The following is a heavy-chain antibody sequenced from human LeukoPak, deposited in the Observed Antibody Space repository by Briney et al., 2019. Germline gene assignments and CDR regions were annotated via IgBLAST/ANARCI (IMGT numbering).Heavy chain of an antibody. Sequence: PGGSLRLSCAASGFTFDDYAMHWVRQAPGKGLEWVSGISWNSGSIGYADSVKGRFTISRDNAKNSLYLQMNSLRAEDTALYYCAKDIMGAFDIWGQGTMVTVSS. D-gene: IGHD3-10*01. CDR3: AKDIMGAFDI. V-gene: IGHV3-9*01. J-gene: IGHJ3*02. CDR2: ISWNSGSI. CDR1: GFTFDDYA.